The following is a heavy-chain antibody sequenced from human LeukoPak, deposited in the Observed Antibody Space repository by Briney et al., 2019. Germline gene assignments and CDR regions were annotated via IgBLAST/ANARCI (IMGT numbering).Heavy chain of an antibody. J-gene: IGHJ6*02. Sequence: GRSLRLSCTASRFTFSRYWMSWVRQAPGKGLEWVANIKQDGSEKYYVDSVKGRFTISRDNARNSQYLQMNSLRVEDTAVYYCAGVYGMDVWGQGTTVTVSS. CDR2: IKQDGSEK. CDR1: RFTFSRYW. V-gene: IGHV3-7*02. CDR3: AGVYGMDV.